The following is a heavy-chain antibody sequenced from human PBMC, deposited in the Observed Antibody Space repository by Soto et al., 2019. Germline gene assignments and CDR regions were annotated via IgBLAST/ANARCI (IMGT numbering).Heavy chain of an antibody. V-gene: IGHV3-48*02. CDR2: ISSSSSTI. CDR1: GFTFSSYS. CDR3: ARDLWFGELVPVVGVGMDV. Sequence: GGSLRLSCAASGFTFSSYSMNWVRQAPGKGLEWVSYISSSSSTIYYADSVKGRFTISRDNAKNSLYLQMNSLRDEDTAVYYCARDLWFGELVPVVGVGMDVWGQGTTVTVSS. D-gene: IGHD3-10*01. J-gene: IGHJ6*02.